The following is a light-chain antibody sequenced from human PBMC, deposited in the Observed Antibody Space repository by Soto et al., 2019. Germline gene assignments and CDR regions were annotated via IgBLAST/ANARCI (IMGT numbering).Light chain of an antibody. V-gene: IGKV1-5*03. J-gene: IGKJ1*01. CDR3: QQYESSSWT. CDR1: QIVSSW. Sequence: DIQMTQSPSTLSASVGDRVTITCRASQIVSSWLAWYQQTLGKAPKLLIYTASSLESWVPSRFSGSGSGTEFTLTISSLQPDEVAPYYYQQYESSSWTFGQGTKVEI. CDR2: TAS.